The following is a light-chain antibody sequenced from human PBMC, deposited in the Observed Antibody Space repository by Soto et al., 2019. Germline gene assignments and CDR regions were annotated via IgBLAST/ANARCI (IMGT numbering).Light chain of an antibody. CDR2: AAS. V-gene: IGKV1-39*01. CDR3: QQYTNGPPYT. Sequence: DIQMTQSPSSLSASVGDRVTITCRASETIASYVNWYQQRPGKAPKLLIYAASTLQSGVPSRFGGSGSGTDFTLTISRLEPEDFAVYYCQQYTNGPPYTFGQGTKLEMK. CDR1: ETIASY. J-gene: IGKJ2*01.